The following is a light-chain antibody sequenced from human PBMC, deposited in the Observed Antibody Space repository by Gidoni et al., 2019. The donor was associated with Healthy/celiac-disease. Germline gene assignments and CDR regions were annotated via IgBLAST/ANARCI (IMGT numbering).Light chain of an antibody. J-gene: IGKJ2*01. Sequence: EIVMTQSPATLSLSPGERATLSCRASQSVSSSYLSWYQQKPGQAPRLLIYGASTRATGIPARFSGSGSGTDFTLTISSLQPEDFAVYYCQQDYNVPLYTFGQGTKLEIK. CDR3: QQDYNVPLYT. CDR1: QSVSSSY. CDR2: GAS. V-gene: IGKV3D-7*01.